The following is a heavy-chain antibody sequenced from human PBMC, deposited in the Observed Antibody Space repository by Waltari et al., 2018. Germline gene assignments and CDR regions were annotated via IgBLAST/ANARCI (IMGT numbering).Heavy chain of an antibody. CDR2: INHSTNT. V-gene: IGHV4-34*01. J-gene: IGHJ4*02. D-gene: IGHD5-12*01. Sequence: QVKLQESGRGLLKPSETLALTLAAHGGVFVGYYWRWIRQPPGKGLEWSGEINHSTNTNYNPSLKGRVTISIDTSKIHFSLKLSSVTAADTAVYDSARVEGDGYNMGYWGQGTLVTVSS. CDR1: GGVFVGYY. CDR3: ARVEGDGYNMGY.